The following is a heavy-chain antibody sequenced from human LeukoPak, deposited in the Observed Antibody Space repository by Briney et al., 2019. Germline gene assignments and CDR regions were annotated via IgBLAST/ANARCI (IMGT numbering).Heavy chain of an antibody. V-gene: IGHV3-30-3*01. D-gene: IGHD3-10*01. CDR1: GFTFRYYA. CDR2: ISNDGSID. Sequence: GGSLRLSCAASGFTFRYYAMHWVRQAPGKGLEWVAVISNDGSIDYYTDSVKGRFIISRDDSKNRTSLQMNSLRVDDTALYYCARGPDPVVRGPRRAFDLWGQGTRVTVSS. J-gene: IGHJ3*01. CDR3: ARGPDPVVRGPRRAFDL.